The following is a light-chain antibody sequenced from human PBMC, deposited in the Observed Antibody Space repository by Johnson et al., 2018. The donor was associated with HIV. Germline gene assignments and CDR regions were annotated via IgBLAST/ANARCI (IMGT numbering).Light chain of an antibody. J-gene: IGLJ1*01. CDR1: SSNIGNKY. V-gene: IGLV1-51*02. CDR2: ENT. CDR3: GTWDTSLSAGGL. Sequence: QSVLTQPPSVSAAPGQKVTISCSGSSSNIGNKYVSWYQQLPGTAPKLLIYENTKRPSGIPDRFSGSKSGTSAPLAITGLHNGDEADYYCGTWDTSLSAGGLFGSGTRVTVL.